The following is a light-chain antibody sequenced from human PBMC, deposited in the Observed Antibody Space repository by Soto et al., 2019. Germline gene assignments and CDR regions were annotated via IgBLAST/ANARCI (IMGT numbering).Light chain of an antibody. J-gene: IGKJ5*01. CDR1: HSISSSS. Sequence: EIVLTQSPGTLSFSPGERATLSCRASHSISSSSLAWYQQKPGQAPRLLIYGASSRATGIPDRFSGSGSGTDFTLTISRLEPEDFAVYYCQQYYSFPITFGQGTRLEIK. V-gene: IGKV3-20*01. CDR2: GAS. CDR3: QQYYSFPIT.